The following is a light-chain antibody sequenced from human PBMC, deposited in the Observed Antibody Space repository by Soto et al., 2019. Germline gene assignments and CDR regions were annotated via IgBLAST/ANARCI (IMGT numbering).Light chain of an antibody. Sequence: SYELTQPPSGSVAPGQTARITCGGNNIGSKRVQWYQQKPGLAPVLVLYDDSDRPSGIPERFSGSNSGNAATLNISRVEAGDEADYYCQVWDSISDLVVFGGGTKLTVL. J-gene: IGLJ2*01. CDR3: QVWDSISDLVV. V-gene: IGLV3-21*02. CDR2: DDS. CDR1: NIGSKR.